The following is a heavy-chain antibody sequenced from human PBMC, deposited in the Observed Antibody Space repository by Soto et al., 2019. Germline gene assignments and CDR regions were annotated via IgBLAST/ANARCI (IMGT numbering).Heavy chain of an antibody. CDR2: ISYDGSNK. D-gene: IGHD5-18*01. J-gene: IGHJ4*02. CDR1: GFTFSSYG. Sequence: GGSLRLSCAASGFTFSSYGMHWVRQAPGKGLEWVAVISYDGSNKYYADSVKGRFTISRDNSKNTLYLQMNSLRAEDTAVYYCAKGIRIQLWSYFGYWGQGTLVTVSS. V-gene: IGHV3-30*18. CDR3: AKGIRIQLWSYFGY.